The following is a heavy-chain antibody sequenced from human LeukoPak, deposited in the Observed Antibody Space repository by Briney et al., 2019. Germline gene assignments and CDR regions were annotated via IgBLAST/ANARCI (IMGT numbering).Heavy chain of an antibody. CDR3: AKDRGLDCSSTSCYSSGLLDY. Sequence: PGGSLRLSCAASGFTFSSYAMSWVRQAPGKGLEWVSAISGSGGSTYYADSVKGRFTISRDNSKNTLYLQMSSLRAEDTAVYYCAKDRGLDCSSTSCYSSGLLDYWGQGTLVTVSS. CDR2: ISGSGGST. V-gene: IGHV3-23*01. CDR1: GFTFSSYA. J-gene: IGHJ4*02. D-gene: IGHD2-2*02.